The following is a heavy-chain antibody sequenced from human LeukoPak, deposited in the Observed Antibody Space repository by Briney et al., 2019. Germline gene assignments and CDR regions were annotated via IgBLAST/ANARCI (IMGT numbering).Heavy chain of an antibody. J-gene: IGHJ4*02. V-gene: IGHV1-8*03. CDR1: GYTFTSYD. CDR3: ATYSSSSWGLC. D-gene: IGHD6-6*01. Sequence: ASVKVSCKASGYTFTSYDINWVRQATGQGLEWMGWMNPNSGNTGYAQKFQGRVTITRNTSISTAYMELSSLRSEDTAVYYCATYSSSSWGLCWGQGTLVTVSS. CDR2: MNPNSGNT.